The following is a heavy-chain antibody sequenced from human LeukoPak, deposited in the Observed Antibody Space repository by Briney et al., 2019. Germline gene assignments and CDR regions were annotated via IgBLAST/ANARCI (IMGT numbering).Heavy chain of an antibody. CDR2: VNLQGST. J-gene: IGHJ4*02. CDR1: GGSITNTNY. V-gene: IGHV4-4*02. CDR3: AREGGPYRPLDY. Sequence: PSETLSLTCGVSGGSITNTNYWTWVHPPPGKGLEWIGEVNLQGSTNYNPSLMGRVAISVDTSDNHISLQLTSVTAADTAVYYCAREGGPYRPLDYSGQGTLVTVSS.